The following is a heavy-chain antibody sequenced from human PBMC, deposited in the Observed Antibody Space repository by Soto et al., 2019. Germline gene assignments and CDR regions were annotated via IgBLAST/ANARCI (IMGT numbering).Heavy chain of an antibody. CDR2: IDPSDSYT. Sequence: GESLKISCKGSGYSFTSYWISWVRQMPGKGLEWMGRIDPSDSYTNYSPSFQGHVTISADKSISTAYLQWSSLKASDTAVYYCARDLGVALATLTLDYWGQGTLVTVSS. V-gene: IGHV5-10-1*01. D-gene: IGHD2-15*01. CDR3: ARDLGVALATLTLDY. CDR1: GYSFTSYW. J-gene: IGHJ4*02.